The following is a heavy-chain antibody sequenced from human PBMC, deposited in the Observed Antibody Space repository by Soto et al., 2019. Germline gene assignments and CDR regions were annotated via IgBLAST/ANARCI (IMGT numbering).Heavy chain of an antibody. D-gene: IGHD3-9*01. J-gene: IGHJ6*02. CDR2: INHSGST. Sequence: SETLSLTCAVYGGSFSGYYWSWIRQPPGKGLEWIGEINHSGSTNYNPSLKSRVTISVDTSKNQFSLKLSSVTAADTAAYYCARGSFGYFDWLLPYYYYYGMDVWGQGTTVTVSS. CDR1: GGSFSGYY. V-gene: IGHV4-34*01. CDR3: ARGSFGYFDWLLPYYYYYGMDV.